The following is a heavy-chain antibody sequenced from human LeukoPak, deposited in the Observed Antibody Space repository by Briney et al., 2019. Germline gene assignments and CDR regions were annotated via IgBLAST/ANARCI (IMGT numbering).Heavy chain of an antibody. V-gene: IGHV4-61*02. CDR3: ARDRGSGYSYAYGDFDY. CDR2: IYSSGGT. CDR1: GGSIRSGSYH. D-gene: IGHD5-18*01. J-gene: IGHJ4*02. Sequence: SETLSLTCTVSGGSIRSGSYHWRWIRQPAGKGLEWIGRIYSSGGTNYNPSLKSRVTISVDTSRNQFSLKLSSVTAADTAVYYCARDRGSGYSYAYGDFDYWGQGTLVTVSS.